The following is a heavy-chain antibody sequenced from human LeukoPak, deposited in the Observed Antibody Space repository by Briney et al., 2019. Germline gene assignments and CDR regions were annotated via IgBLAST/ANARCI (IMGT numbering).Heavy chain of an antibody. CDR1: GFTFSSYS. V-gene: IGHV3-21*01. D-gene: IGHD3-9*01. CDR2: ISSSSSYI. CDR3: ARYLLNDILTGYLFDY. J-gene: IGHJ4*02. Sequence: GGLRLSCAASGFTFSSYSMNWVRQAPGKGLEWVSSISSSSSYIYYADSVKGRFTISRDNAKNSLYLQMNSLRAEDTAVYYCARYLLNDILTGYLFDYWGQGTLVTVSS.